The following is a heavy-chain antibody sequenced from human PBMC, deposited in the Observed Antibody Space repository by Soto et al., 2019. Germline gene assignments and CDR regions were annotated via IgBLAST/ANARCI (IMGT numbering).Heavy chain of an antibody. CDR2: INPNSGGT. CDR1: GYTFTGYY. J-gene: IGHJ4*02. D-gene: IGHD3-3*01. V-gene: IGHV1-2*02. CDR3: ARDPAFYDFWSGYKGYYFDY. Sequence: ASVKVSCKASGYTFTGYYMHWVRQAPGQGLEWMGWINPNSGGTNYAQKFQGRVTMTRDTSISTAYMEPSRLRSDDTAVYYCARDPAFYDFWSGYKGYYFDYWGQGTLVTVSS.